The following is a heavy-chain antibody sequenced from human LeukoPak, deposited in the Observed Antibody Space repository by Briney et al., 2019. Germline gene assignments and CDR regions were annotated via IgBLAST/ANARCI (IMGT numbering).Heavy chain of an antibody. CDR2: IIVGSGNT. CDR3: AADRYDSSGYYHFDY. CDR1: GFTFTSSA. Sequence: SVKVSCKASGFTFTSSAMQWVRRAGGQRLEWIGWIIVGSGNTNYAQKFQERVTITRDMSTSTAYMELSSLRSEDTAVYYCAADRYDSSGYYHFDYWGQGTLVTVSS. D-gene: IGHD3-22*01. V-gene: IGHV1-58*02. J-gene: IGHJ4*02.